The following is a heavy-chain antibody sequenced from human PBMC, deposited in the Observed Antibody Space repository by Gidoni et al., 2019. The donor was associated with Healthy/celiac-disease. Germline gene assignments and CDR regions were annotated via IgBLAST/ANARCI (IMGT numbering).Heavy chain of an antibody. CDR3: AKDQGYYGSGSYYNLGAFDI. J-gene: IGHJ3*02. D-gene: IGHD3-10*01. V-gene: IGHV3-23*04. CDR2: ISGSGGST. Sequence: EVQLVESGGGLVQPGGSLRLSCAASGFTFSSYAMSWVRQAPGKGLEWVSAISGSGGSTYYADSVKGRFTISRDNSKNTLYLQMNSLRAEDTAVYYCAKDQGYYGSGSYYNLGAFDIWGQGTMVTVSS. CDR1: GFTFSSYA.